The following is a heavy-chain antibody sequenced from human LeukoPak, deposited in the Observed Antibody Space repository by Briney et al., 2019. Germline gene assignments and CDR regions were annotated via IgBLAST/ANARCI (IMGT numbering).Heavy chain of an antibody. D-gene: IGHD4-23*01. J-gene: IGHJ4*02. Sequence: ASVKVSCKASGYTFTSYGISWVRQAPGQGLEWMGIINPSGGSTSYAQKFQGRVTMTRDMSTSTVYMELSSLRSEDTAVYYCARDRTTVVTPDLGYWGQGTLVTVSS. CDR3: ARDRTTVVTPDLGY. CDR2: INPSGGST. V-gene: IGHV1-46*01. CDR1: GYTFTSYG.